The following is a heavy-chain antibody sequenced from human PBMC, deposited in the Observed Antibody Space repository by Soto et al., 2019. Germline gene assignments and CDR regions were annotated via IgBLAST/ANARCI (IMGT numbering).Heavy chain of an antibody. CDR1: GYTFTNAY. V-gene: IGHV1-46*01. Sequence: ASLKVSSMASGYTFTNAYMHLVRQAPGQGLEWMGIIYPSGGSTRNAQKFQGRVTMTRDTSTSTVYMELSSLRSEDTAVYYCASDFSGPMDSWGRGTLVTVSS. CDR3: ASDFSGPMDS. CDR2: IYPSGGST. J-gene: IGHJ4*02. D-gene: IGHD3-10*01.